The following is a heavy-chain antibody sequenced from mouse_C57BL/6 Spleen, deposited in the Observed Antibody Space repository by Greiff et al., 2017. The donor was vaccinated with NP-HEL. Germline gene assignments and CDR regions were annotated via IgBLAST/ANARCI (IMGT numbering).Heavy chain of an antibody. CDR3: ARDPTGFAY. Sequence: QVQLQQSGPELVKPGASVQISCKASGYAFSSSWMNWVKQRPGKGLEWIGRIYPGDGDTNYNGKFKGKATLTADKSSSTAYMQLSSLTSEDSAVYFCARDPTGFAYWGQGTLVTVSA. V-gene: IGHV1-82*01. CDR2: IYPGDGDT. J-gene: IGHJ3*01. D-gene: IGHD2-10*01. CDR1: GYAFSSSW.